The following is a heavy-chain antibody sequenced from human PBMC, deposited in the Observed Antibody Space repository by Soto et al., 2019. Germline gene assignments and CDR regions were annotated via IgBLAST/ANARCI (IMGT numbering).Heavy chain of an antibody. V-gene: IGHV4-4*07. CDR3: GIGPAPISSTDP. J-gene: IGHJ5*02. D-gene: IGHD2-2*02. CDR1: GGSLSSYY. CDR2: IYTSGTT. Sequence: PSETLSLTCTVYGGSLSSYYRGWVRQPAGKGLEWLGRIYTSGTTNYNPCLKSRVTISVDTSKNQFSLKLTSVTAAATAGYYLGIGPAPISSTDPWGQATLVTVSS.